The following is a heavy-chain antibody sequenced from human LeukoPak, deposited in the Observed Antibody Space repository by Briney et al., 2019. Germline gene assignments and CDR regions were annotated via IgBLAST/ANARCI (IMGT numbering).Heavy chain of an antibody. CDR1: GFTFASHS. J-gene: IGHJ4*02. CDR3: ARGTPLDY. CDR2: ISSRNGDDT. V-gene: IGHV3-21*01. Sequence: GSLRLSCEASGFTFASHSMSWVRQAPGNGLEWVSSISSRNGDDTYYTDSMKGRFTISRDNAKNSLYLQMNSLRAEDTAVYYCARGTPLDYWGQGTLVTVSS.